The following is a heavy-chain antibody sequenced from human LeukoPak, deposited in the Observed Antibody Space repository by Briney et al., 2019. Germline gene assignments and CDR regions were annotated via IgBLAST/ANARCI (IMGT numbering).Heavy chain of an antibody. Sequence: TSETLSLTCTVSGYSISSGYYWGWIRQPPGKGLEWIGSIYHSGSTYYNPSLKSRVTISVDTSKNQFSLKLSSVTAADTAVYYCARRPTPFYYMDVWGKGTTVTVSS. CDR1: GYSISSGYY. D-gene: IGHD6-25*01. V-gene: IGHV4-38-2*02. CDR3: ARRPTPFYYMDV. CDR2: IYHSGST. J-gene: IGHJ6*03.